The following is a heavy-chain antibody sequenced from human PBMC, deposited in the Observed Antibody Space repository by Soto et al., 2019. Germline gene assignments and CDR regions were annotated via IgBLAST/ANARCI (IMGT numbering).Heavy chain of an antibody. CDR2: INAGNGNT. J-gene: IGHJ6*02. CDR1: GYTFTSYA. CDR3: ARVQITYYDFWSGFQWGAGGMDV. V-gene: IGHV1-3*01. Sequence: QVQLVQSGAEVKKPGASVKVSCKASGYTFTSYAMHWVRQAPGQRLEWMGWINAGNGNTKYSQKFQSQVTITRDTAASTAYMELSSLRAEDTAVYYCARVQITYYDFWSGFQWGAGGMDVWGQGTTVTVSS. D-gene: IGHD3-3*01.